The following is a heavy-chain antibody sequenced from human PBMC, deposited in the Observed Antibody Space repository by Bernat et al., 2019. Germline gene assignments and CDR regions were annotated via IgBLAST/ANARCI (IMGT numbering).Heavy chain of an antibody. Sequence: QVQLVESGGGVVQPGRSLRLSCAASGFTFSIFGMQWVRQAPGKGLEWVAITSSDGKFTYYADSAKGRFTISRDNSKNTLYLQMNSLRPEDTAVYYCARDSYWGQGTLVTVSS. CDR2: TSSDGKFT. CDR1: GFTFSIFG. CDR3: ARDSY. J-gene: IGHJ4*02. V-gene: IGHV3-30*03.